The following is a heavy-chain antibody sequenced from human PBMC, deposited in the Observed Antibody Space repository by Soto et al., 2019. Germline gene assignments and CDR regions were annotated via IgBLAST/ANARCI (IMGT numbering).Heavy chain of an antibody. Sequence: EVQLLESGGGLVQPGGSLRLSCAASGFTFSSYAMSWVRQAPGKGLEWVSAISGSGGSTYYADSVKGRFTISRDNSKNTLYLQMNSLRAEDTGVYYCAKPLNYYDSSGYQSGAFDIWGQGPMVTVSS. CDR1: GFTFSSYA. D-gene: IGHD3-22*01. CDR2: ISGSGGST. V-gene: IGHV3-23*01. CDR3: AKPLNYYDSSGYQSGAFDI. J-gene: IGHJ3*02.